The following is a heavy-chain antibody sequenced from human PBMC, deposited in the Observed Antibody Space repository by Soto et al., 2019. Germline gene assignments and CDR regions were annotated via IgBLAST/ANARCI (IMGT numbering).Heavy chain of an antibody. CDR3: ASKRGYSYGPGKGAFDY. D-gene: IGHD5-18*01. CDR2: IVVGSGNT. J-gene: IGHJ4*02. V-gene: IGHV1-58*01. CDR1: GFTFTSSA. Sequence: AASVKVSCKASGFTFTSSAVQWVRQARGQRLEWIGWIVVGSGNTNYAQKFQGRVTITADESTSTAYMELSSLRSEDTAVYYCASKRGYSYGPGKGAFDYWGQGTLVTVSS.